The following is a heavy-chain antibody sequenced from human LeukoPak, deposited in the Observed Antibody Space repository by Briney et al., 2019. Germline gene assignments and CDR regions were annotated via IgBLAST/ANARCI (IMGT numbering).Heavy chain of an antibody. CDR3: AREGSSSEYYYYMDV. D-gene: IGHD6-13*01. CDR2: IIPIFGTA. V-gene: IGHV1-69*05. J-gene: IGHJ6*03. CDR1: GGTFSSYA. Sequence: SVKVSCKASGGTFSSYAIRWVRQAPGQGLEWMGGIIPIFGTANYAQKFQGRVTITTDESTSTAYMELSSLRSEDTAVYYCAREGSSSEYYYYMDVWGKGTTVTVSS.